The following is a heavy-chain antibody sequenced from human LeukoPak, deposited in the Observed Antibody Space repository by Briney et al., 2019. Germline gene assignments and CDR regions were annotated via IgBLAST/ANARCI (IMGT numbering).Heavy chain of an antibody. Sequence: KPSETLSLTCPAPGASISSYYWSWIRPPRGKGLEWIGQIYYSGSSNYNTSLKRRFTISVDTSKNQFSLKLSSVTAADTAVYYCAREQVVVVPAAGESLFRTYYYSYMDVWGKGTTVTVSS. J-gene: IGHJ6*03. CDR3: AREQVVVVPAAGESLFRTYYYSYMDV. CDR2: IYYSGSS. CDR1: GASISSYY. D-gene: IGHD2-2*01. V-gene: IGHV4-59*01.